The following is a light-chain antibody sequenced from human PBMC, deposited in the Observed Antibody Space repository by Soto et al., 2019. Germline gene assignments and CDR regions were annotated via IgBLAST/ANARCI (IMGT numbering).Light chain of an antibody. CDR2: AAS. CDR1: QASSSY. V-gene: IGKV1-9*01. J-gene: IGKJ5*01. Sequence: DIQLTQPPSFLSASVGDTVTLTCRASQASSSYVAGYQQKSGKAPKLLIYAASTLQRWGPSMFSGSGSGTSFTLTSSSLQPADFATYYCQHSSSTISTFGQGTRLEIK. CDR3: QHSSSTIST.